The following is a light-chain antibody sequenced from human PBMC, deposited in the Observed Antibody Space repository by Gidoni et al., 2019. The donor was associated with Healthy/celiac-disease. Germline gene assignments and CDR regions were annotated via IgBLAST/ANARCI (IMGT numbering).Light chain of an antibody. CDR2: QDS. CDR3: QAWDSSTWV. Sequence: YELTPPPSVSVSPGQTASITCSGDKLGDKYACWYQQKPGQSPVLVIYQDSKRPSGIPERFSGSNSGNTATLTISGTQAMDEADYYCQAWDSSTWVFGGGTKLTVL. CDR1: KLGDKY. J-gene: IGLJ3*02. V-gene: IGLV3-1*01.